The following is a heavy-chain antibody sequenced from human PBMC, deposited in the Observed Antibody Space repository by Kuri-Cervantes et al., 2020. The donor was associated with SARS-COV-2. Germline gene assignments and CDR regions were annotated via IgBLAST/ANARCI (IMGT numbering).Heavy chain of an antibody. CDR2: IYTSGST. J-gene: IGHJ3*02. V-gene: IGHV4-4*07. Sequence: SETLSLTCTVSGGSISSYYWSWIRQPAGKGLEWIGRIYTSGSTNYNPSLRSRVTMSVDTSKNQFSLKLSSVTAADTAAYYCARDGGTSIAAAGMEYAFDIWGQGTMVTVSS. D-gene: IGHD6-13*01. CDR1: GGSISSYY. CDR3: ARDGGTSIAAAGMEYAFDI.